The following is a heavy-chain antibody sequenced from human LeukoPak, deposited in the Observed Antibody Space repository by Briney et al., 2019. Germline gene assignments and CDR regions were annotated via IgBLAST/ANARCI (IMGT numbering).Heavy chain of an antibody. CDR2: IYYSGST. D-gene: IGHD3-3*01. CDR3: ARDLAKSGSDY. Sequence: SETLSLTCTVSGGSISSYYWSWIRQPPGKGLEWIGYIYYSGSTNYNPSLKSRVTISVDTSKNQFSLKLSSVTAADTAVYYCARDLAKSGSDYWGQGTLVTVSS. J-gene: IGHJ4*02. V-gene: IGHV4-59*12. CDR1: GGSISSYY.